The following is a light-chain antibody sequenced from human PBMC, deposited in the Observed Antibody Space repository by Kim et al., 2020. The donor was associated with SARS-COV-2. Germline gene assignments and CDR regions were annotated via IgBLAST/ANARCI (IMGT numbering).Light chain of an antibody. CDR1: QSVSSD. CDR2: GAS. CDR3: QQYNNWRPIT. Sequence: SPGERATLSCRARQSVSSDLAWYQQKPGQAPRLLIYGASTRATGIPARFSGSGSGTEFTLTISSLQSEDFVIYYCQQYNNWRPITFGQGTRLEIK. V-gene: IGKV3-15*01. J-gene: IGKJ5*01.